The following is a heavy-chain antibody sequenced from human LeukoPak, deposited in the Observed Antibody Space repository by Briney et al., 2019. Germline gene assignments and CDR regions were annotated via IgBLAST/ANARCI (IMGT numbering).Heavy chain of an antibody. CDR1: GFTFSSYS. Sequence: PGGSLRLSCAASGFTFSSYSMNWVRQAPGKGLEWVALISYDGSNKYYADSVKGRFTVSRDNSKDTLYLQLNSLRAEDAAVYYCARAHYSDSSAYYSPFDYWGQGTLVTVSS. J-gene: IGHJ4*02. CDR3: ARAHYSDSSAYYSPFDY. D-gene: IGHD3-22*01. CDR2: ISYDGSNK. V-gene: IGHV3-30*03.